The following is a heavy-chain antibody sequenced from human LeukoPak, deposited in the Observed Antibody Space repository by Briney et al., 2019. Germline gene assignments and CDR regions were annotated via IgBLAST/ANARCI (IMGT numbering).Heavy chain of an antibody. D-gene: IGHD3-22*01. CDR1: GDSISTFL. CDR3: ARGGHYYDSSGYYNAFDI. J-gene: IGHJ3*02. V-gene: IGHV4-59*01. Sequence: SETLSLTCTVSGDSISTFLWSWIRQPPGKGLEWIGYIYYSGSSNYNPSLKSRVTISVDTSKNQFSLKLTSVTAADTVVYYCARGGHYYDSSGYYNAFDIWGQGTMVTVSS. CDR2: IYYSGSS.